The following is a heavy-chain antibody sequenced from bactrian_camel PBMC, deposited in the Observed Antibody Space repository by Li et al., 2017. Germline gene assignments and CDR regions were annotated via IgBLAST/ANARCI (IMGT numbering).Heavy chain of an antibody. D-gene: IGHD7*01. J-gene: IGHJ4*01. CDR3: AAAPYNVYAASLRNCDSARARY. Sequence: HVQLVESGGGSVQAGGSLRLSCDTSGYRYSDYCMGWFRQGPGKGREGVASITWNGDTIYTDSVMGRFVISLDNDKRILYLQMDNLEPEDTAMYYCAAAPYNVYAASLRNCDSARARYWGQGTQVTVS. CDR1: GYRYSDYC. V-gene: IGHV3S53*01. CDR2: ITWNGDT.